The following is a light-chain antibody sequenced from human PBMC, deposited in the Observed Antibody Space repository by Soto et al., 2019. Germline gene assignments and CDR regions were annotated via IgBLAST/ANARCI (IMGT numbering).Light chain of an antibody. CDR1: QSFRSNY. J-gene: IGKJ4*01. CDR2: GVS. V-gene: IGKV3-20*01. Sequence: EIGLTQSPGTLSLSPGERATLSCRASQSFRSNYLAWYQQRPGQAPRLLIYGVSSRASGIPDRFSGSGSGTDFNLTISTLGHEDCELYYCQQYDRVSGFTFGGGTKVDI. CDR3: QQYDRVSGFT.